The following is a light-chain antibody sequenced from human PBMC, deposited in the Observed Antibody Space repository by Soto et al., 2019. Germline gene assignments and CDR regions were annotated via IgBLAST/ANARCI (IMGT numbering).Light chain of an antibody. CDR3: QQYGSSPPT. J-gene: IGKJ1*01. V-gene: IGKV3-20*01. CDR2: GAS. CDR1: QSATTSY. Sequence: EIGLAQGTGNLLLCLEKKATLSCRASQSATTSYLAWYQQKPGQAPRLLIYGASSRATGIPDRFSGSGSGTDFTLTISRLEPEDFAVYYCQQYGSSPPTFGQGTKVDIK.